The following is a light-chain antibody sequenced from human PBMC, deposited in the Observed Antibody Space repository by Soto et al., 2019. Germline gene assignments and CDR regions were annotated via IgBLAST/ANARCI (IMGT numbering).Light chain of an antibody. CDR2: AAS. CDR3: QHYNNWPFT. Sequence: EIVMTQSPATLSVSPGERATLSCRASQAVSSNLAWYQQKPGQAPRLLIYAASTRAAGIPDRFSGSGSGTGFTLTITSLQSEDFAVYYCQHYNNWPFTFGPGTKGDIK. V-gene: IGKV3-15*01. J-gene: IGKJ3*01. CDR1: QAVSSN.